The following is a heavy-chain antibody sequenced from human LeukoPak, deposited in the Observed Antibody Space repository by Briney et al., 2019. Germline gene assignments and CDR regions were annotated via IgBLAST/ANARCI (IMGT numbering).Heavy chain of an antibody. J-gene: IGHJ4*02. V-gene: IGHV3-7*01. Sequence: GGSLGLSCAASGFSFNSDWMDWVRQAPGKGLEWVANIKHDESEKNYLDSVKGRFTISRDNAQNSLYLQMNGLRVEDTAVYYCTRRLDDWGQGTLVTVSS. CDR2: IKHDESEK. CDR1: GFSFNSDW. CDR3: TRRLDD. D-gene: IGHD3-16*01.